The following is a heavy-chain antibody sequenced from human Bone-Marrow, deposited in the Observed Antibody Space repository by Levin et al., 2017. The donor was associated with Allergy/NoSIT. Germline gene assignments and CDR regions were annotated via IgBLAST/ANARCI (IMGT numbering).Heavy chain of an antibody. J-gene: IGHJ3*02. CDR3: ARGAGAVAEADDAFDI. V-gene: IGHV3-20*01. CDR2: INWNGGST. CDR1: GFTFDDYG. D-gene: IGHD6-19*01. Sequence: GESLKISCAASGFTFDDYGMSWVRQAPGKGLEWVSGINWNGGSTGYADSVKGRFTISRDNAKNSLYLQMNSLRAEDTALYHCARGAGAVAEADDAFDIWGQGTMVTVSS.